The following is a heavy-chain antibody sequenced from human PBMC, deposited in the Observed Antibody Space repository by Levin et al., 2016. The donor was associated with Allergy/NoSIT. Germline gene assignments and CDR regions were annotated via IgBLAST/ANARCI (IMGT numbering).Heavy chain of an antibody. Sequence: RQAPGKGLEWVSYISSSSSYTNYADSVKGRFTISRDNAKNSLYLQMNSLRAEDTAVYYCARDEAYCGGDCWVDYWGQGTLVTVSS. D-gene: IGHD2-21*02. CDR3: ARDEAYCGGDCWVDY. J-gene: IGHJ4*02. CDR2: ISSSSSYT. V-gene: IGHV3-11*05.